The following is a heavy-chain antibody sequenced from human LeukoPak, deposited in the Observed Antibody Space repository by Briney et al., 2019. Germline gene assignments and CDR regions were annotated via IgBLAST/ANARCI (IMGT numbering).Heavy chain of an antibody. J-gene: IGHJ4*02. Sequence: ASVKVSCKASGNTFTTHDINWVRQATGQGLEWMGWMNPNSGKTGYAQKFQGRVTMTRDTSISTAYMELSRLRSDDTAVYYCARALRSGSYREFDYWGQGTLVTVSS. CDR1: GNTFTTHD. CDR3: ARALRSGSYREFDY. V-gene: IGHV1-8*01. CDR2: MNPNSGKT. D-gene: IGHD1-26*01.